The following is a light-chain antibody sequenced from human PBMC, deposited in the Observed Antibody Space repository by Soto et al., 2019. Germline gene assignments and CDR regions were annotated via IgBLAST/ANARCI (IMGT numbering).Light chain of an antibody. CDR3: QQSSSSPIT. J-gene: IGKJ5*01. V-gene: IGKV3-20*01. CDR1: QSVSSAY. Sequence: ELMLKQSRATLSLSTGDSAALSCIASQSVSSAYLAWYQQRPGQAPRLLIYSSSSRASGIPDRFSGSGSGTDFTLTISRLEPEDFAVYYCQQSSSSPITFGQGTLLEIK. CDR2: SSS.